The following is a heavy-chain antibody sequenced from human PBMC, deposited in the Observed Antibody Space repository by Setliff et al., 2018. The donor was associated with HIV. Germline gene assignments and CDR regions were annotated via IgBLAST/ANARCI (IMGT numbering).Heavy chain of an antibody. CDR2: IIPIFGTA. Sequence: GASVKVSCKASGGTFSSYAISWVRQAPGQGLEWMGRIIPIFGTANYAQKFQGRVTITADESTGTVYMELTSLRSEDTAVYYCARDASAPPLNWFDPWGQGTLVTVSS. CDR3: ARDASAPPLNWFDP. V-gene: IGHV1-69*13. CDR1: GGTFSSYA. J-gene: IGHJ5*02.